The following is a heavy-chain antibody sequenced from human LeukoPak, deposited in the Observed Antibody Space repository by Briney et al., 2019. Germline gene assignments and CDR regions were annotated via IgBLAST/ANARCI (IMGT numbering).Heavy chain of an antibody. J-gene: IGHJ4*02. V-gene: IGHV4-39*01. Sequence: SETLSLTCTVSGGSISSRSYYWGWIRQPPGKGLEWIGSIYYSGSTYYNPSLKSRVTMSVDTSKNQFSVKLSSVTAADTAVYYCATIAVADTSFHYWGQGTLVTVSS. D-gene: IGHD6-19*01. CDR2: IYYSGST. CDR3: ATIAVADTSFHY. CDR1: GGSISSRSYY.